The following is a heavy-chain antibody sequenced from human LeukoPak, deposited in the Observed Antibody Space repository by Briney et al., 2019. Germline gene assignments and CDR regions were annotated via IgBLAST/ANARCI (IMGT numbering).Heavy chain of an antibody. J-gene: IGHJ3*02. D-gene: IGHD2-2*02. Sequence: SETLSLTCTVSGGSISSSSYYWGWIRQPPGKGLEWIGSIYYSGSTYYNPSLKSRVTISVDTSKNQFSLKLSSVTAADTAVYYCASYCSSTSCYRAFDIWGQGTMITVSS. V-gene: IGHV4-39*07. CDR3: ASYCSSTSCYRAFDI. CDR2: IYYSGST. CDR1: GGSISSSSYY.